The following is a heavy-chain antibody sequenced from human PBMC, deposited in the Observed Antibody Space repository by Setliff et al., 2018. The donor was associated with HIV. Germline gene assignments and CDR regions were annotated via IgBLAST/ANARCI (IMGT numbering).Heavy chain of an antibody. V-gene: IGHV7-4-1*01. CDR1: GYSFTSLG. CDR2: INTHTGNP. Sequence: ASVKVSCKASGYSFTSLGLTWVRQAPGQGLEWMGWINTHTGNPTYAQGFTGRFVFSLDTSVSTAYLQIGSLKPEDTGVYYCARVRNWSDYWGQGTLVTVSS. J-gene: IGHJ4*02. CDR3: ARVRNWSDY.